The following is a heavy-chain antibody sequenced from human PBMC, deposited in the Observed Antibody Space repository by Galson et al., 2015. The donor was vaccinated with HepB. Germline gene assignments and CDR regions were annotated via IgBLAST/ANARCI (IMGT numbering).Heavy chain of an antibody. Sequence: SVKVSCKASGYTFTGYYMHWVRQAPGQGLEWMGWINPNSGGTNYAQKFQGWVTMTRDTSISTAYMELSRLRSDDTAVYYCARGSGSSGWYHPYDYYYYGMDVWGQGTTVTVSS. CDR3: ARGSGSSGWYHPYDYYYYGMDV. V-gene: IGHV1-2*04. CDR1: GYTFTGYY. J-gene: IGHJ6*02. CDR2: INPNSGGT. D-gene: IGHD6-19*01.